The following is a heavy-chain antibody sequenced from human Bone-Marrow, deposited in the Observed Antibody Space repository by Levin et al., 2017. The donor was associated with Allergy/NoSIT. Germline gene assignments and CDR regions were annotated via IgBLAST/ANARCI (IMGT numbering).Heavy chain of an antibody. CDR2: INPNSGGT. CDR3: ARYERGYCSSTSCSTDYYFDY. V-gene: IGHV1-2*02. Sequence: ASVKVSCKASGYTFTGYYMHWVRQAPGQGLEWMGWINPNSGGTNYAQKFQGRVTMTRDTSISTAYMELSRLRSDDTAVYYCARYERGYCSSTSCSTDYYFDYWGQGTLVTVSS. CDR1: GYTFTGYY. D-gene: IGHD2-2*01. J-gene: IGHJ4*02.